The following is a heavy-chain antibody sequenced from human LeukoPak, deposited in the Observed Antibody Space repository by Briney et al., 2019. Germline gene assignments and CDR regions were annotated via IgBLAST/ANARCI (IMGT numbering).Heavy chain of an antibody. CDR1: GGSISSYY. CDR3: ARVRANYYDSSGYLLDY. Sequence: SETLSLTCTVSGGSISSYYWSWIRQPPGKGPEWIGYIYYSGSTNYNPSLKSRVTISVDTSKNQFSLKLSSVTAADTAVYYCARVRANYYDSSGYLLDYWGQGTLVTVSS. CDR2: IYYSGST. D-gene: IGHD3-22*01. J-gene: IGHJ4*02. V-gene: IGHV4-59*01.